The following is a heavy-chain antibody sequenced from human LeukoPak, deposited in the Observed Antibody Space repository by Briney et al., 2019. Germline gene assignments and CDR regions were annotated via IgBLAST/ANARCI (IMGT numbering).Heavy chain of an antibody. Sequence: SETLSLTCTVSGGSISSYYWSWIRQPAGKGLEWIGRIYTSGSTNYNPSLKSRVTMSVDTSKNQFSLKPSSVTAADTAVYYCARQVGVVVPAAPEGDYYYYYYMDVWGKGTTVTVSS. V-gene: IGHV4-4*07. CDR1: GGSISSYY. CDR3: ARQVGVVVPAAPEGDYYYYYYMDV. CDR2: IYTSGST. D-gene: IGHD2-2*01. J-gene: IGHJ6*03.